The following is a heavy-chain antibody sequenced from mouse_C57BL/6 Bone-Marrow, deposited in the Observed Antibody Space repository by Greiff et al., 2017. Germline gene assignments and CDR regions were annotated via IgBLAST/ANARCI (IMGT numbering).Heavy chain of an antibody. V-gene: IGHV1-64*01. Sequence: VQLQQSGAELVKPGASVKLSCTASGYTFTSYWMHWVKQRPGQGLEWIGMIHPNSGSTNYNEKFKSKATLTVDKSSSTAYMQLSSLTSEDSAVYYCARAIYYYGSSPFAYWGQGTLVTVSA. CDR2: IHPNSGST. CDR3: ARAIYYYGSSPFAY. D-gene: IGHD1-1*01. J-gene: IGHJ3*01. CDR1: GYTFTSYW.